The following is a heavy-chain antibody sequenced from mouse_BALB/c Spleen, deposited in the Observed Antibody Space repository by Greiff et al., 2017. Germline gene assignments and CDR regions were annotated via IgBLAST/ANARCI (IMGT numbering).Heavy chain of an antibody. CDR3: ARGSAWFAY. V-gene: IGHV7-3*02. CDR1: GFTFTDYY. J-gene: IGHJ3*01. Sequence: EVQRVESGGGLVQPGGSLRLSCATSGFTFTDYYMSWVRQPPGKALEWLGFIRNKANGYTSEYSASVKGRFTISRDKSQSILYRQMNTLRAEDSATYYCARGSAWFAYWGQGTLVTVSA. CDR2: IRNKANGYTS.